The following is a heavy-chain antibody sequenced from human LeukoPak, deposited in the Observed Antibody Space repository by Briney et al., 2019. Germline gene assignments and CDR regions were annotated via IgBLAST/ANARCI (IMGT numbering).Heavy chain of an antibody. CDR2: ISESDGST. Sequence: GGSLRLSCAASGFTISSHAMSWVGQAQGKGLEWVSGISESDGSTYYADSVKGRFTISRHNSKNTLYLQMNSLRAEDTAVYYCAKVPLGSGSYFPYYYYMDVWGKGTTVTVSS. D-gene: IGHD1-26*01. V-gene: IGHV3-23*01. CDR3: AKVPLGSGSYFPYYYYMDV. J-gene: IGHJ6*03. CDR1: GFTISSHA.